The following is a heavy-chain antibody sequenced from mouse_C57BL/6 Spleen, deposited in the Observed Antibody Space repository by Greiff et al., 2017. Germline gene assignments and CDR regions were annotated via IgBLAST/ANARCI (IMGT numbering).Heavy chain of an antibody. J-gene: IGHJ4*01. CDR1: GFPFSDYG. V-gene: IGHV5-17*01. Sequence: DVKLVESGGGLVKPGGSLKLSCAASGFPFSDYGMHWFRQAPERGLEWVAYISSGSSTIYYADTVKGRFTISRDNVKNPLFLQMTSLRSEYTAMYYCARRGLYYGSSSYYAMDYWGQGTSVTVSS. D-gene: IGHD1-1*01. CDR3: ARRGLYYGSSSYYAMDY. CDR2: ISSGSSTI.